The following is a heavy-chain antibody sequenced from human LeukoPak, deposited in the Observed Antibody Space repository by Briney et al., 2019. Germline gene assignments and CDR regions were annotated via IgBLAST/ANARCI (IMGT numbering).Heavy chain of an antibody. CDR1: GGSISSYY. J-gene: IGHJ5*02. Sequence: SETLSLTCTVSGGSISSYYWSWIRQPPGKGLEWIGYSYTSGSTNYNPSLKSRVTISVDTSKNQFSLKLSSVTAADTAVYYCARRGDGYNYSWFDPWGQGTLVTVSS. D-gene: IGHD5-24*01. CDR3: ARRGDGYNYSWFDP. CDR2: SYTSGST. V-gene: IGHV4-4*09.